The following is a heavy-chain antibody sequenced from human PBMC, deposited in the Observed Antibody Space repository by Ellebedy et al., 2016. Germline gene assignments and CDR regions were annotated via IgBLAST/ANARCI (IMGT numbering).Heavy chain of an antibody. CDR2: IIPIFGTA. CDR3: ARGDRAYYYYYMDV. J-gene: IGHJ6*03. V-gene: IGHV1-69*13. CDR1: GGTFSSYA. D-gene: IGHD2-15*01. Sequence: SVKVSXKASGGTFSSYAISWVRQAPGQGLEWMGGIIPIFGTANYAQKFQGRVTITADESTSTAYMELSSLRSEDTAVYYCARGDRAYYYYYMDVWGKGTTVTVSS.